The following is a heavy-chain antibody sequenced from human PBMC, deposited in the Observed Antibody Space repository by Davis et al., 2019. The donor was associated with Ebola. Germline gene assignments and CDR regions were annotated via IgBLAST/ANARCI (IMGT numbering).Heavy chain of an antibody. V-gene: IGHV3-15*01. CDR3: TTGYYDFWSGSLLDY. CDR1: GFTFSNAW. CDR2: IKSKTDGGTT. Sequence: GGSLRLSCAASGFTFSNAWMSWVRQAPGKGLEWVGRIKSKTDGGTTDYAAPVKGRFTISRDDSKNTLYLQMNSLKTEDTAVYYCTTGYYDFWSGSLLDYWGQGTLVTVSS. J-gene: IGHJ4*02. D-gene: IGHD3-3*01.